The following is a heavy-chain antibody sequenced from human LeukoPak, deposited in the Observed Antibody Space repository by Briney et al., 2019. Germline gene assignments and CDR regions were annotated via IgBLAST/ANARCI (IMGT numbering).Heavy chain of an antibody. Sequence: PGGSLRLSCAASGFTFSSYGMHWVRQAPGKGLEWVAFIRYDGSNKYYADSVKGRFTISRDNSKNTLYLQMNSLRAEDTAVYYCAKGPKSYSSSWMSDYWGQGTLVTVSS. V-gene: IGHV3-30*02. D-gene: IGHD6-13*01. J-gene: IGHJ4*02. CDR1: GFTFSSYG. CDR3: AKGPKSYSSSWMSDY. CDR2: IRYDGSNK.